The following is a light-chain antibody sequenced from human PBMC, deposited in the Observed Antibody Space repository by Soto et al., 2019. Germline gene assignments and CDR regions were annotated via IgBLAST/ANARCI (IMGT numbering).Light chain of an antibody. J-gene: IGKJ3*01. Sequence: DIHMTQSLSSLSASVGDRVTITCRASPSISNYLNWYQQKPGKAPKLLIYAASNLQSGVPSRFSGSGSGTDFTLTISSLQPEDFATYYCQQSYSTPFTFGPGTKVDIK. CDR1: PSISNY. CDR3: QQSYSTPFT. CDR2: AAS. V-gene: IGKV1-39*01.